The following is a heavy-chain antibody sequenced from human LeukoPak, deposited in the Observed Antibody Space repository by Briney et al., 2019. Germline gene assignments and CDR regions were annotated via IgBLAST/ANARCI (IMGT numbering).Heavy chain of an antibody. CDR3: ARCAGYCSSTSPSYFDY. J-gene: IGHJ4*02. V-gene: IGHV3-66*01. D-gene: IGHD2-2*01. Sequence: RRSLTLSCAASGFTVSYNYMSWVRHAPGNGLGWVSFMYSGGSTYYAECGKGRFTISRESSKNTLYLQMNILRADEKAVYYCARCAGYCSSTSPSYFDYWGQGTLVTVSS. CDR2: MYSGGST. CDR1: GFTVSYNY.